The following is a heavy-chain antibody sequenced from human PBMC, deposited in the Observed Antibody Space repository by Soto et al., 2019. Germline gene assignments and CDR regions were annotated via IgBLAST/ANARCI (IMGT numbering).Heavy chain of an antibody. V-gene: IGHV4-4*02. J-gene: IGHJ4*02. CDR3: ASLAYYDSSGSPYYFDY. CDR2: IYHSGST. CDR1: GGSISSSNW. Sequence: PSETLSLTCAVSGGSISSSNWWSWVRQPPGKGLEWIGEIYHSGSTNYNPSLKSRVTISVDKSKNQFSLKLSSVTAADTAVYYCASLAYYDSSGSPYYFDYWGQGTLVTVPS. D-gene: IGHD3-22*01.